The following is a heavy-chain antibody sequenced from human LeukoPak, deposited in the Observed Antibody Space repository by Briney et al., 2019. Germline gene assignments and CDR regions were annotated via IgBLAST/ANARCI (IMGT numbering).Heavy chain of an antibody. CDR3: AREGLNMVRGVIPKEAWGWFDP. V-gene: IGHV4-61*02. D-gene: IGHD3-10*01. Sequence: SQSLSLTCTVSGGSISSGSYYWNWIRQPAGKGLEWIGRIYSSGSTNYNPSLKSRVTISVDTSKNQFSLKLNSVTAADTAVYYCAREGLNMVRGVIPKEAWGWFDPWGQGTLVTVSS. CDR1: GGSISSGSYY. J-gene: IGHJ5*02. CDR2: IYSSGST.